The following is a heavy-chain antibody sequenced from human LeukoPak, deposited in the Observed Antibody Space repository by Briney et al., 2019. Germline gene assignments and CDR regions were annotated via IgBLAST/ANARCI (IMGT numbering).Heavy chain of an antibody. CDR3: AKGPTSYYYDSSGQYPDY. CDR1: GFTFSSYG. Sequence: GGSLRLSCAASGFTFSSYGMHWVRQAPGKGLEWVAVISYDGSNKYYADSVKGRFTISRDNSKNTLYLQMNSLRAEDMAVYYCAKGPTSYYYDSSGQYPDYWGQGTLVTVSS. V-gene: IGHV3-30*18. J-gene: IGHJ4*02. CDR2: ISYDGSNK. D-gene: IGHD3-22*01.